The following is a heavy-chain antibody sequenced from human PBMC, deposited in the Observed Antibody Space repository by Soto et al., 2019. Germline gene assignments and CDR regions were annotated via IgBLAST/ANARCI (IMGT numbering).Heavy chain of an antibody. D-gene: IGHD1-26*01. V-gene: IGHV3-66*01. CDR3: ARESIVGATNTFDY. Sequence: EVQLVESGGGLVQPGESLRLSCAASGFTVSSNYMSWVRQAPGKGLEWVSIIYSGGSTYYADSVKGRFTISRDNSKNTLYLQMNSLSAEDTAVYYCARESIVGATNTFDYRGQGTLVIVSS. J-gene: IGHJ4*02. CDR2: IYSGGST. CDR1: GFTVSSNY.